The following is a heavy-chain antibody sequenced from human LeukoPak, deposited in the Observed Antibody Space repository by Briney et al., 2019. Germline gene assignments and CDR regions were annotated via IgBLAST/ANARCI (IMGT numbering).Heavy chain of an antibody. CDR1: GFTFGNAW. J-gene: IGHJ6*02. Sequence: PGGSLRLSCAASGFTFGNAWMTWVRQAPGKGLEWGGRIYRSADGGTTDFAAPVKGRFTISRDDSKNTLYLQMNSLKTEDTAVYYCTTDSYCSTTTCYASSNYYYGLDAWGQGTSVTVSS. CDR3: TTDSYCSTTTCYASSNYYYGLDA. V-gene: IGHV3-15*05. D-gene: IGHD2-2*01. CDR2: IYRSADGGTT.